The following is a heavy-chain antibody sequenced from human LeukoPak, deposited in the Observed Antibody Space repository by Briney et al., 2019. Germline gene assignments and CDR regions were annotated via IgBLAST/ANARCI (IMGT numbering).Heavy chain of an antibody. J-gene: IGHJ4*02. V-gene: IGHV3-23*01. CDR1: GFTFSNYA. Sequence: GGSLRLSCAASGFTFSNYAMSWVRQAPGKGLEWVSGISGSGGSTYYADSVKGRFTISRDNSKNTMYLQMNSLRAEDTAVYYCAKRIQSAMAMGYWGQGTLVTVSS. CDR3: AKRIQSAMAMGY. D-gene: IGHD5-18*01. CDR2: ISGSGGST.